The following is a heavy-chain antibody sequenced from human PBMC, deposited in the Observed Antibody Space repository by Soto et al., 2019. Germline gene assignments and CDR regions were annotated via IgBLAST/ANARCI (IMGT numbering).Heavy chain of an antibody. CDR2: ISAYNGNT. V-gene: IGHV1-18*01. CDR3: ARTITMVRGPTDLDV. Sequence: ASVKVSCKASGYTFTSYGISWVRQAPGQGLEWMGWISAYNGNTNYAQKLQGRVTMTTDTSTSTAYMELRSLRSDDTAVYYCARTITMVRGPTDLDVWGQGTTVTVSS. CDR1: GYTFTSYG. J-gene: IGHJ6*02. D-gene: IGHD3-10*01.